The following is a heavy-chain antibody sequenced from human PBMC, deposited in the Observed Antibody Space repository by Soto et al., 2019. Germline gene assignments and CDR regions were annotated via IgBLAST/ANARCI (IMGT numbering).Heavy chain of an antibody. D-gene: IGHD2-21*01. CDR2: IYYSGST. Sequence: SETLSLTCTVSGGSISSYYWSRIRQPPGKGLEWIGYIYYSGSTNYNPSLKSRVTISVDTSKNQFSLKLSSVTAADTALYYCARHLGNHILGYYYYMDVWGKATTVTVSS. CDR1: GGSISSYY. CDR3: ARHLGNHILGYYYYMDV. J-gene: IGHJ6*03. V-gene: IGHV4-59*08.